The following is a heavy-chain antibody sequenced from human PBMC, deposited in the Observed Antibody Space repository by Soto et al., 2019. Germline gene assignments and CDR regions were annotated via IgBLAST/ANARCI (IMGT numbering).Heavy chain of an antibody. Sequence: PSETLSLTCAAYGGSFSGYYWSWIRQPPGKGLEWIGEINHSGSTNYNPSLKSRVTISVDTSKNQFSLKLSSVTAADTAVYYCAIMYYYDSSGPSGAFDIWGQGTMVTVSS. J-gene: IGHJ3*02. V-gene: IGHV4-34*01. CDR2: INHSGST. CDR3: AIMYYYDSSGPSGAFDI. CDR1: GGSFSGYY. D-gene: IGHD3-22*01.